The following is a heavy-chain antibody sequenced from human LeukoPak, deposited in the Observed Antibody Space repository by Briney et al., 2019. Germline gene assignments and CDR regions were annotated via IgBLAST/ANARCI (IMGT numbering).Heavy chain of an antibody. CDR2: ISAYNGNT. J-gene: IGHJ6*02. CDR1: GYTFTSYG. D-gene: IGHD2-2*02. V-gene: IGHV1-18*01. CDR3: ARDRARIVVVPAAIELYYYYGMDV. Sequence: GASVKVSCKASGYTFTSYGISWVRQAPGQGLEWMGWISAYNGNTNYAQKLQGRVTMTTDTSTSTAYMELRSLRSDDTAVYYCARDRARIVVVPAAIELYYYYGMDVWGQGTTVTVSS.